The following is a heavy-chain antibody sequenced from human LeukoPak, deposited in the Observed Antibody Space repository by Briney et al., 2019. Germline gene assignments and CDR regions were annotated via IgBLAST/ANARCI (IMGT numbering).Heavy chain of an antibody. CDR2: ISYDGSNK. D-gene: IGHD4-23*01. CDR3: AKDPGLRWNH. J-gene: IGHJ5*02. V-gene: IGHV3-30*07. CDR1: GFTFSSYA. Sequence: GGSLRLSCAASGFTFSSYAMHWVRQAPGKGLEWVAVISYDGSNKYYADSVKGRFTISRDNSKNTLYLQMNSLRAEDTAVYYCAKDPGLRWNHWGQGTLVTVSS.